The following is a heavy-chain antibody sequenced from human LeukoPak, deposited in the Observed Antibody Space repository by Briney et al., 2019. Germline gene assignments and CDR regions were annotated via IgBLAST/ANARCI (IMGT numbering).Heavy chain of an antibody. CDR3: ARDPIGDSSSWLRVLGYYYYGMAV. CDR2: ISAYNGNT. J-gene: IGHJ6*02. D-gene: IGHD6-13*01. V-gene: IGHV1-18*01. Sequence: ASVKVSCKASGYTFTSYGISWVRQAPGQGLEWMGWISAYNGNTNYAQKLQGRVTMTTDTSTSTAYMEMRRLRSDDTAVYYCARDPIGDSSSWLRVLGYYYYGMAVWGQGTTVTVSS. CDR1: GYTFTSYG.